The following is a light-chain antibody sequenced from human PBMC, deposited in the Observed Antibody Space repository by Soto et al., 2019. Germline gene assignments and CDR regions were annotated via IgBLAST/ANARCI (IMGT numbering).Light chain of an antibody. CDR1: TSNIEKFN. Sequence: QSVLTQPPSASATPGQRVTISCSGSTSNIEKFNVYWYQQLPATAPKLLVYRDNQRPSGVPDRCSCSKSGTSASLAIGGLRSDDEADYYCSAWDDSLRSVVFGGGTKLTVL. V-gene: IGLV1-47*01. CDR3: SAWDDSLRSVV. CDR2: RDN. J-gene: IGLJ2*01.